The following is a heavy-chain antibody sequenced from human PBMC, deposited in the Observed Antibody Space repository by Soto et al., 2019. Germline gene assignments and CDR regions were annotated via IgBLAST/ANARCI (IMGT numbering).Heavy chain of an antibody. Sequence: QMQLVESGGGVVQPGTSLRLSCAASGFAFSLYDIHWVRQAPGKGLQWVSAISYDGSNEYYADYVRGRFSITRDNSLNTLFLQITSLTIDETVVYYGTRDDLDVKGGDQAVGAGRVGDYWGQGTLVTVSS. CDR3: TRDDLDVKGGDQAVGAGRVGDY. CDR1: GFAFSLYD. CDR2: ISYDGSNE. D-gene: IGHD2-21*01. V-gene: IGHV3-30*03. J-gene: IGHJ4*02.